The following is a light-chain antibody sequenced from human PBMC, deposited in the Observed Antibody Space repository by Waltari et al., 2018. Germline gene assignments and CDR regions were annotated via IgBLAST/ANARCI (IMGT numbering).Light chain of an antibody. J-gene: IGKJ1*01. V-gene: IGKV3-15*01. CDR3: QQYDNWLGT. CDR2: GAS. CDR1: QSIRSN. Sequence: EIVMTQSPATLSVFPGERATLSCRASQSIRSNLAWYQHKPGQAPRLLIYGASTKATGIPARFSGSESETEFTLTISSLQSEDFAGYFCQQYDNWLGTFGQGTKVEIK.